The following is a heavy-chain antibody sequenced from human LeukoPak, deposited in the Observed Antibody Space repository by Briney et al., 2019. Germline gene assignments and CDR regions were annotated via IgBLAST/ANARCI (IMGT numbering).Heavy chain of an antibody. CDR2: INPNSGGT. CDR1: GYTFTGYY. D-gene: IGHD3-22*01. V-gene: IGHV1-2*02. CDR3: ATLPQGINYDSSDMSV. J-gene: IGHJ4*02. Sequence: VASVKVSCKASGYTFTGYYMHWVRQAPGQGLEWMGWINPNSGGTNYAQKFQGRVTMTRDTSISTAYMELSRLRSDDTAVYYCATLPQGINYDSSDMSVWGQGTLVTVSS.